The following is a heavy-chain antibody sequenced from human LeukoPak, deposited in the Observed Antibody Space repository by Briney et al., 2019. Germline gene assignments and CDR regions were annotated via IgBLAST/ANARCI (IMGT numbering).Heavy chain of an antibody. CDR2: IYHGGST. J-gene: IGHJ4*02. CDR3: ARQRSLEWYFDY. D-gene: IGHD3-3*01. CDR1: GGSISSYY. V-gene: IGHV4-59*08. Sequence: SETLSLTCTVSGGSISSYYWSWIRQPPGKGLEWIGYIYHGGSTNYNPSLKSRVTISVDTSKNQFSLKLSSVTAADTAVYYCARQRSLEWYFDYWGQGTLVTVSS.